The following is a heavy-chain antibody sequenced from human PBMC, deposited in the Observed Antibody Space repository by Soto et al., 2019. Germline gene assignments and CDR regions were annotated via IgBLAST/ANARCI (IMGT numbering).Heavy chain of an antibody. CDR1: GFTFSNYA. Sequence: EVHLLESGGGLVQPGGSLRLSCAASGFTFSNYAMTWVRQAPGKGLEWVSVISGTGGDTNNADSAKGRFTASRDSSKNTLYLQMNSLRAEDTAVYYCAKRAFYGSGIPNYYGMDVWGQGTAVTVSS. J-gene: IGHJ6*02. CDR3: AKRAFYGSGIPNYYGMDV. CDR2: ISGTGGDT. D-gene: IGHD3-10*01. V-gene: IGHV3-23*01.